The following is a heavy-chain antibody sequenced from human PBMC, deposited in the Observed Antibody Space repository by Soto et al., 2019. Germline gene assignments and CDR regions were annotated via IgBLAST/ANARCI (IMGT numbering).Heavy chain of an antibody. CDR2: INGPGSHT. J-gene: IGHJ4*02. Sequence: GGSLTLSCAASGFTFSRYAVAWVRQSPEKGLEWVAGINGPGSHTSSADSMRGRFTISRDNSKNTLFLQMNSLKVEDTAIYYCAGGGGSYGYWGQGTVVTVSS. CDR3: AGGGGSYGY. CDR1: GFTFSRYA. V-gene: IGHV3-23*01. D-gene: IGHD3-16*01.